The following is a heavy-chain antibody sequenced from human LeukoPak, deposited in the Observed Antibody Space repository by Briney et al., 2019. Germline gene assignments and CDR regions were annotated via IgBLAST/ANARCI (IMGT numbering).Heavy chain of an antibody. D-gene: IGHD3-10*01. J-gene: IGHJ4*02. CDR1: GYIFSSND. V-gene: IGHV1-8*01. CDR3: ARGPFGSGSFLDY. CDR2: MNPNSGDI. Sequence: ASVKVSCKASGYIFSSNDINWVRQAAGQGLEWMGWMNPNSGDIGYTQKLQGRVAMTRSTSITTAYMELSSLRSEDTAVYYCARGPFGSGSFLDYWGQGTLVTVSS.